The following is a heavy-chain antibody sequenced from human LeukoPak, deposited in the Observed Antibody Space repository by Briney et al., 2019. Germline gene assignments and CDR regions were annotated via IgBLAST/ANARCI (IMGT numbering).Heavy chain of an antibody. D-gene: IGHD5-24*01. Sequence: SETLSLTCAVYGGSLSGYIWSWIRQPPGKGVEWIGEINHSGSTDNNPSLKSRVTMSVDTSRNQFSLKLNSVTAADAAVYYCVRADGRDGYRGLVDYWGQGTLVTVSA. V-gene: IGHV4-34*01. CDR3: VRADGRDGYRGLVDY. J-gene: IGHJ4*02. CDR1: GGSLSGYI. CDR2: INHSGST.